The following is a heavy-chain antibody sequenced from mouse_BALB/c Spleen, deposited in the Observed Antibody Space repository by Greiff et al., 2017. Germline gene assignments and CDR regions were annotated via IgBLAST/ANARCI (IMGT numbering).Heavy chain of an antibody. CDR3: ASPYDYDLFAY. J-gene: IGHJ3*01. Sequence: VQLKESGGDLVKPGGSLKLSCAASGFTFSSYGMSWVRQTPDKRLEWVATISSGGSYTYYPDSVKGRFTISRDNAKNTLYLQMSSLKSEDTAMYYCASPYDYDLFAYWGQGTLVTVSA. CDR1: GFTFSSYG. V-gene: IGHV5-6*01. CDR2: ISSGGSYT. D-gene: IGHD2-4*01.